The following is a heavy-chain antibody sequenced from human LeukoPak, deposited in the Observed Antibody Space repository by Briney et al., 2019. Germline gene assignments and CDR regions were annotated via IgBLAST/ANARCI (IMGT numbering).Heavy chain of an antibody. D-gene: IGHD5-18*01. V-gene: IGHV3-74*01. J-gene: IGHJ6*02. CDR2: INSEGSIT. CDR3: ARDAVDTANAV. Sequence: PGGSLRLSCAASGFTFTTYWMHWVRQAPGKGLVWVSHINSEGSITSYADSVKGRFTISRDNAKNTLYLQMNSLRAEDTAVYYCARDAVDTANAVWGQGTTVTVSS. CDR1: GFTFTTYW.